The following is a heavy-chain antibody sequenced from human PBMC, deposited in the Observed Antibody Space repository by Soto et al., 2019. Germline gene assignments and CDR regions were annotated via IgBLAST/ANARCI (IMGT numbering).Heavy chain of an antibody. CDR1: GGSISSGGYY. CDR3: ARVPHGDSRLWFDP. CDR2: IYYSGST. J-gene: IGHJ5*02. D-gene: IGHD4-17*01. Sequence: QVQLQESGPGLVKPSQTLSLTCTVSGGSISSGGYYWSWIRQHPGKGLEWIGYIYYSGSTYYNPSLKSRVTISVDTSKNQCSLKLSSVTAADTAVYYCARVPHGDSRLWFDPWGQGTLVTVSS. V-gene: IGHV4-31*03.